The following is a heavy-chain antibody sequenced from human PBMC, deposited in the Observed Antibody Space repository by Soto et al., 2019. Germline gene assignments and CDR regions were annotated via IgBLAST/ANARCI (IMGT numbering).Heavy chain of an antibody. Sequence: VQVVAAGGGGEKPGALGEGSCKASGNHLNRHHMHLVPKAPGTRPEWVGKINPSGGSTSYAQKFQGRVTMTRDTSTSTVYMELSSLRSEDTAVYYCARGATDLILLWFGEFAFDYWGQGTLVTVSS. CDR3: ARGATDLILLWFGEFAFDY. CDR2: INPSGGST. V-gene: IGHV1-46*02. CDR1: GNHLNRHH. J-gene: IGHJ4*02. D-gene: IGHD3-10*01.